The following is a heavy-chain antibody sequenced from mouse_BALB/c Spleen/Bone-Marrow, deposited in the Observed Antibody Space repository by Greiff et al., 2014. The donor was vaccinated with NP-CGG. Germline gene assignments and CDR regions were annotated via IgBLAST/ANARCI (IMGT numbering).Heavy chain of an antibody. CDR3: ARGNYEAMDS. D-gene: IGHD2-1*01. CDR1: GYTFTRYW. V-gene: IGHV1-7*01. CDR2: INPSTGDT. J-gene: IGHJ4*01. Sequence: VQLVESGAEPAKPGASVKMSCKASGYTFTRYWMHWVKQRPGQGLEWIGYINPSTGDTEYNQKFKDKATLTADMSSSTAYMQLSSLTSEDSAVYYCARGNYEAMDSWGQGTSVTVSS.